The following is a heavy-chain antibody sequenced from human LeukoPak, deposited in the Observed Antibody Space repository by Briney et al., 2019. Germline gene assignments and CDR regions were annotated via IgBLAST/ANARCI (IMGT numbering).Heavy chain of an antibody. Sequence: ASVKVSCKVSGYTLTELSMHWVRQAPGEGLEWMGGFDPEDGETIYAQKFQGRVTMTEDTSTDTAYMELSSLRSEDTAVYYCATDPYGDYYFDYWGQGTLVTVSS. CDR2: FDPEDGET. CDR1: GYTLTELS. CDR3: ATDPYGDYYFDY. J-gene: IGHJ4*02. V-gene: IGHV1-24*01. D-gene: IGHD4-17*01.